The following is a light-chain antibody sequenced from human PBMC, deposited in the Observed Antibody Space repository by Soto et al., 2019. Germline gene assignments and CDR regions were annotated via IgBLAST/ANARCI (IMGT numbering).Light chain of an antibody. V-gene: IGKV1-5*01. Sequence: DVQMTQSPSTLSASVGDRVTITCRASQSVTSWLAWYQQKPGKAPKVLIYDASSLESGVPSRFSGSGSGTEFTLTISSLHPDYFATYYCYHYHSYPGTFGQGTKVEIK. CDR3: YHYHSYPGT. CDR1: QSVTSW. CDR2: DAS. J-gene: IGKJ1*01.